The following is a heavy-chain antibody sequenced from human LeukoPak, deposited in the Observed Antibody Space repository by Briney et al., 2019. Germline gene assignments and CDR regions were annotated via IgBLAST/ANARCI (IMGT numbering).Heavy chain of an antibody. CDR1: GYTFTSYD. D-gene: IGHD2-2*01. V-gene: IGHV1-8*03. J-gene: IGHJ4*02. CDR3: ARGPDYCSSTSCYAGGY. CDR2: MNPNSGNT. Sequence: GASVKVSCKASGYTFTSYDINWARQATGQGLEWMGWMNPNSGNTGYAQKFQGRVTITRNTSISTAYMELSSLRSEDTAVYYCARGPDYCSSTSCYAGGYWGQGTLVTVSS.